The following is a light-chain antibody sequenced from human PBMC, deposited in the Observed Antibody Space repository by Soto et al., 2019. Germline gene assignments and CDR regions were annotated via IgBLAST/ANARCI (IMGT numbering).Light chain of an antibody. CDR1: SSNIGNNY. CDR3: GTWDSSLSAFYV. Sequence: QSVQTQPPSVSAAPGQKVTISCSGSSSNIGNNYVSWYQQLPGTAPKLLIYDNNKRPSGIPDRFSGSKSGTSATLGITGLQTGDEADYYCGTWDSSLSAFYVFGTGTKVTVL. V-gene: IGLV1-51*01. CDR2: DNN. J-gene: IGLJ1*01.